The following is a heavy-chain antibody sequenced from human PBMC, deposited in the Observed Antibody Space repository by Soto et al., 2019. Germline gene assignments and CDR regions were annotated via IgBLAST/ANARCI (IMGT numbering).Heavy chain of an antibody. CDR1: GFTVSSNY. V-gene: IGHV3-53*02. CDR2: IYSGGST. Sequence: EVQLVETGGGLIRPGGSLRLSCAASGFTVSSNYMSWVRQAPGKGLEWVSVIYSGGSTYYADSVKGRFTISRDNSKNTLYLQMNSLRAEDTAVYYCARSAPNSGSYQFDYWGQGTLVTVSS. D-gene: IGHD1-26*01. CDR3: ARSAPNSGSYQFDY. J-gene: IGHJ4*02.